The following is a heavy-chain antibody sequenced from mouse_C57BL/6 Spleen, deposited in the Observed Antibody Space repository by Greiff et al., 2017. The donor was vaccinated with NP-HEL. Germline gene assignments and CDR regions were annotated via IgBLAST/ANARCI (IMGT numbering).Heavy chain of an antibody. Sequence: VQLQQSGPELVKPGASVKISCKASGYSFTGYYMNWVKQSPEKSLEWIGEINPSTGGTTYNQKFKAKATLTVDKSSSTAYMQLKSLTSEDSAVYYCATSTVVEDSFDYWGQGTTLTVSS. J-gene: IGHJ2*01. CDR2: INPSTGGT. D-gene: IGHD1-1*01. CDR1: GYSFTGYY. CDR3: ATSTVVEDSFDY. V-gene: IGHV1-42*01.